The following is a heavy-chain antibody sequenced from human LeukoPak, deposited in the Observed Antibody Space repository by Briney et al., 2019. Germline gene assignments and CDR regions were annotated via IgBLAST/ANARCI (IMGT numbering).Heavy chain of an antibody. CDR1: GFTFDDYG. CDR3: ARERLVVVGDAYYYYGMDV. CDR2: ISSSSSYI. D-gene: IGHD2-2*01. Sequence: GGSLRLSCAASGFTFDDYGMSWVRQAPGKGLEWVSSISSSSSYIYYADSMKGRFTVSRDNAKNSLFLQMNSLRAEDTAVYYCARERLVVVGDAYYYYGMDVWGQGTTVTVSS. J-gene: IGHJ6*02. V-gene: IGHV3-21*01.